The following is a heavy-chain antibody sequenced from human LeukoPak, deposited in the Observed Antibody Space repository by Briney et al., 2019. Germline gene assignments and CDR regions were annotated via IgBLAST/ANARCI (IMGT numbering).Heavy chain of an antibody. CDR2: ISWIGGST. V-gene: IGHV3-20*04. J-gene: IGHJ4*02. CDR1: GFTFDDYG. Sequence: GGSLRLSCAASGFTFDDYGMSWVRQAPGKGLEWVSGISWIGGSTGYADSVKGRFTISRDNAKNSLYLQMNSLRAEDTALYYCARGRRYCSSTSCYLGWGHYWGQGTLVTVSS. CDR3: ARGRRYCSSTSCYLGWGHY. D-gene: IGHD2-2*01.